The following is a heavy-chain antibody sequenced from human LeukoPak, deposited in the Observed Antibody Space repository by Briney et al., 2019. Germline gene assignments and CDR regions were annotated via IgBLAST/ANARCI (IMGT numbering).Heavy chain of an antibody. CDR3: ARVGYCTNGICYEVFEY. V-gene: IGHV3-7*01. CDR1: GFTFSSHW. CDR2: IKPDGSEK. Sequence: GGSLRLSCAASGFTFSSHWMSWVRQAPGKGLEWVANIKPDGSEKYYVDSVKGRFTISRDNGKNSLDLQLNSLRAEDTAVYYCARVGYCTNGICYEVFEYWGQGTLVTVSS. D-gene: IGHD2-8*01. J-gene: IGHJ4*02.